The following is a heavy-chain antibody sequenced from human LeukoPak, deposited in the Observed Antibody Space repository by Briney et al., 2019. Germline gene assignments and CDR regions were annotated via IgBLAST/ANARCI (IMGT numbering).Heavy chain of an antibody. D-gene: IGHD6-13*01. CDR1: GDSVSSNRAA. Sequence: SQTLSLTCAISGDSVSSNRAAWHWIRQSPSRGLEWLGRTYYRSKWFNDYAVSVKSRITITLDTSKNQFSLQLISVTPEDTAVYYCARTAAGKGCFDPWGQGTLVTVSS. V-gene: IGHV6-1*01. CDR2: TYYRSKWFN. J-gene: IGHJ5*02. CDR3: ARTAAGKGCFDP.